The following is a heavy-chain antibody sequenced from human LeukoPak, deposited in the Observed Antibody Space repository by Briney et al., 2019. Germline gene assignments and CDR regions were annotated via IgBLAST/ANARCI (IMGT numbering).Heavy chain of an antibody. CDR1: GFAFSSYG. V-gene: IGHV3-30*18. D-gene: IGHD1-7*01. CDR2: ISYDGSNK. J-gene: IGHJ4*02. CDR3: AKGWNYDRYFDY. Sequence: GGSLRLSCAASGFAFSSYGMHWVRQATGNGLEWVAVISYDGSNKYYADSVKGRFTISRDNSKNTLYLQMNSLRAEDTAVYYCAKGWNYDRYFDYWGQGTLVTVSS.